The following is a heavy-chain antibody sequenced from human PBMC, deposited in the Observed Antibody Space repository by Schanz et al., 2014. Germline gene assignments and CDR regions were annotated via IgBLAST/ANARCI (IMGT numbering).Heavy chain of an antibody. CDR3: ARAVGGNSALEWFDP. CDR2: IYTSGST. J-gene: IGHJ5*02. Sequence: QVQLQESGPGLVKPSETLSLTCTVSGGSISTYYWSWIRQPAGKGLEWIGRIYTSGSTNYNPSLKSRVPMSVDTSKTQFPLRLSSVTAADTAVYYCARAVGGNSALEWFDPWGQGTLVTVSS. D-gene: IGHD2-21*01. V-gene: IGHV4-4*07. CDR1: GGSISTYY.